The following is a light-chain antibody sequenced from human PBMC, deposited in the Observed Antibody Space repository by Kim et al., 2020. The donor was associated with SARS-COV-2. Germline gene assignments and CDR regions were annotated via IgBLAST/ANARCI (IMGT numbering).Light chain of an antibody. V-gene: IGKV3-15*01. J-gene: IGKJ1*01. CDR3: QLYNDCPWT. CDR2: DSS. CDR1: QSISTN. Sequence: EIVMTQSPATLSVSLGERATLSCRASQSISTNLAWYQQKPGQAHRLLISDSSTRASGIPARFSGSGSGTEFTLTISSLQSEDFALYYCQLYNDCPWTFDPGTKVDIK.